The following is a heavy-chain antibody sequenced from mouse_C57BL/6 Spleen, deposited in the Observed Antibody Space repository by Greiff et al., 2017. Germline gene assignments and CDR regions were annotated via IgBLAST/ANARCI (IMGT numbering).Heavy chain of an antibody. CDR1: GYTFTEYT. D-gene: IGHD1-1*01. Sequence: VQLQQSGAELVKPGASVKLPCKASGYTFTEYTIHWVKKRSGQGLEGFGWFYPGSGSIKYNEKFKDKATLTADKSSSTVYMELSRLTSEDSAVYFCARHSRREYYGSSYGYFDVWGTGTTVTVSS. CDR3: ARHSRREYYGSSYGYFDV. V-gene: IGHV1-62-2*01. CDR2: FYPGSGSI. J-gene: IGHJ1*03.